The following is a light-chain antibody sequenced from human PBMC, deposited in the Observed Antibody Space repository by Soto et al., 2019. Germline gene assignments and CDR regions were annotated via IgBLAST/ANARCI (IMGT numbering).Light chain of an antibody. CDR2: LGS. Sequence: DIVMTQSPLSLPVTPGEPASISCRSSQSLLHSNGYIYLDWYLQKPGQSPQLRIYLGSNRASGVPDRFSGSGSGTDFTLKISRVEAEDVAIYYCMQALHTPYTFGQGTKLEIK. CDR3: MQALHTPYT. V-gene: IGKV2-28*01. J-gene: IGKJ2*01. CDR1: QSLLHSNGYIY.